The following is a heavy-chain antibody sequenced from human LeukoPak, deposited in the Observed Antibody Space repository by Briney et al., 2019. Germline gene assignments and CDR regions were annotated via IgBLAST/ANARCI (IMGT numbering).Heavy chain of an antibody. D-gene: IGHD1-26*01. CDR1: GYTFTGYY. CDR2: INPNSGGT. Sequence: ASVKVSCKASGYTFTGYYMHWVRQAPGQGLEWMGWINPNSGGTNYAQKLQGRVTMTRDTSISTAYMELSRLRSDDTAVYYCARDRGSGSPFDYWGQGTLVTVSS. J-gene: IGHJ4*02. V-gene: IGHV1-2*02. CDR3: ARDRGSGSPFDY.